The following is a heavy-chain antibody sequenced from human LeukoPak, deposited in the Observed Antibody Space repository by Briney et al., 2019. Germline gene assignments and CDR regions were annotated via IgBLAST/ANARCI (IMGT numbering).Heavy chain of an antibody. CDR1: GGSISSGSYY. CDR3: ARDPRGDHWFDP. D-gene: IGHD3-16*01. V-gene: IGHV4-61*02. J-gene: IGHJ5*02. Sequence: SQTLSLTCTVSGGSISSGSYYWSWIRQPAGKGLEWIGRIYTSGSTNYNPSLKSRVTISVDTSKNQFSLKLSSVTAADTAVYYCARDPRGDHWFDPWGQGTLVTVSS. CDR2: IYTSGST.